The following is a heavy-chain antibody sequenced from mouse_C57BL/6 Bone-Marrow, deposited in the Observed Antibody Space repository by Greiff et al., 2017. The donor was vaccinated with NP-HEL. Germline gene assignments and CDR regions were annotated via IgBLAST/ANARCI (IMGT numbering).Heavy chain of an antibody. CDR2: IYPGYSDT. D-gene: IGHD3-2*02. J-gene: IGHJ3*01. CDR3: TKQADWFAY. V-gene: IGHV1-5*01. CDR1: GYTFTSYW. Sequence: VQLKESGTVLARPGASVKMSCKPSGYTFTSYWMHWVKQRPGQGLAWIGAIYPGYSDTSYNQKFKGKSKQTAVTSASTAYMELSSLTNEDSAVYYCTKQADWFAYWGQGTLVTVSA.